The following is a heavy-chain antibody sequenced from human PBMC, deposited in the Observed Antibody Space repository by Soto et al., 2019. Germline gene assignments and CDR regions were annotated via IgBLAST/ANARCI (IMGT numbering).Heavy chain of an antibody. V-gene: IGHV4-34*01. Sequence: SETLSLTCAVYGGSFSGYYWSWIRQPPGKGLEWIGEINHSGSTNYNPSLKSRVTISVDTSKNQFSLKLSSVTAADTAVYYCARLKYSSSWYIDYWGQGTLVTVSS. J-gene: IGHJ4*02. D-gene: IGHD6-13*01. CDR2: INHSGST. CDR1: GGSFSGYY. CDR3: ARLKYSSSWYIDY.